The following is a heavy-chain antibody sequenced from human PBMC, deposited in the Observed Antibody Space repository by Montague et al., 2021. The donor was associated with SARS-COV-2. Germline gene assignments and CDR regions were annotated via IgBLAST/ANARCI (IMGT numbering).Heavy chain of an antibody. CDR3: VREKAGGLRNVFGI. V-gene: IGHV4-38-2*02. Sequence: SETLSLTCTVSGFSIGSGDYWGWIRQPPGKGLEWIGSIYHSGTTYYHPSLQRRLTMSIDTSTNQFSLRLTSVTAADTAVFFCVREKAGGLRNVFGIWGQGTTVTVSS. J-gene: IGHJ3*02. CDR2: IYHSGTT. CDR1: GFSIGSGDY.